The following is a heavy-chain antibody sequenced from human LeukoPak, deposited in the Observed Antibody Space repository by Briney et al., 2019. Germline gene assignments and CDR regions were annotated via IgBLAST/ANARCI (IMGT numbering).Heavy chain of an antibody. D-gene: IGHD3-10*01. J-gene: IGHJ4*02. V-gene: IGHV3-23*01. CDR3: AKALYYYGSGSSFDY. CDR2: ISGSGGST. Sequence: TGGSLRLSCAASGFTFSSYAMSWVRQAPGKGLEWVSAISGSGGSTYYADSVKGRFTISRDNSKNTLYLQMNSLRAEDTAVYYCAKALYYYGSGSSFDYWGQGTLVTVSS. CDR1: GFTFSSYA.